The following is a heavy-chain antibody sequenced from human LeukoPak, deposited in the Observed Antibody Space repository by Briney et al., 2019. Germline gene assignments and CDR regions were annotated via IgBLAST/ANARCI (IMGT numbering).Heavy chain of an antibody. CDR1: GFTFSSYG. Sequence: GGSLRLSCAASGFTFSSYGMHWVRQAPGKGLEWVSAISGSGGSTYYADSVKGRFTISRDNSKNTLYLQMNSLRAEDTAVYYCAKSCSSTSCYGYFQHWGQGTLVTVSS. D-gene: IGHD2-2*01. J-gene: IGHJ1*01. CDR3: AKSCSSTSCYGYFQH. V-gene: IGHV3-23*01. CDR2: ISGSGGST.